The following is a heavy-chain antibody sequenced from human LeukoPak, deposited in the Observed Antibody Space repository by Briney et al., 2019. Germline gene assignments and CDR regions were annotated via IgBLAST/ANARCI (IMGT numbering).Heavy chain of an antibody. CDR1: VGTFSSYA. V-gene: IGHV1-69*13. Sequence: SVKVSFKASVGTFSSYAISWVRQAPGQGLEWMGGIIPIFATANYAQKFQGRVTITADESTSTAYMELSSLRSEDTAVYYCAQTRDDILTGYSYEIDYWGQGTLVTVSS. D-gene: IGHD3-9*01. CDR3: AQTRDDILTGYSYEIDY. CDR2: IIPIFATA. J-gene: IGHJ4*02.